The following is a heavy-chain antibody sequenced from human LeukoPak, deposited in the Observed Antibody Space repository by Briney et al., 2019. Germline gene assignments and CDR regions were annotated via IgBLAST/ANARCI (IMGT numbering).Heavy chain of an antibody. CDR1: GGSVSSYY. V-gene: IGHV4-59*08. D-gene: IGHD3-22*01. Sequence: PSETLSLTCTVSGGSVSSYYWSWIRQPPGKGLEWIGYIYYSGSTNYNPSLMSRVTISVDTSKNQFSLKVSSVTAADTAVYYCVSLGDRRNYFDYWGQGTLVTVSS. CDR3: VSLGDRRNYFDY. J-gene: IGHJ4*02. CDR2: IYYSGST.